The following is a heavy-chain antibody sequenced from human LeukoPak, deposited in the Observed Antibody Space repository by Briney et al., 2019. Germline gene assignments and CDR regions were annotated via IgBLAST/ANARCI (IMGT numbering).Heavy chain of an antibody. CDR2: ISNNGGYT. CDR1: GFIFSSSA. J-gene: IGHJ3*02. CDR3: AKDLMGRAFDI. D-gene: IGHD3-10*01. Sequence: GGSLRLSCAASGFIFSSSAMSWVRQAPGKGLEWVSAISNNGGYTYYADSVQGRFTISRDNSKNTLYLQMNSLRAEDTAVYYCAKDLMGRAFDIWGQGTMVTVSS. V-gene: IGHV3-23*01.